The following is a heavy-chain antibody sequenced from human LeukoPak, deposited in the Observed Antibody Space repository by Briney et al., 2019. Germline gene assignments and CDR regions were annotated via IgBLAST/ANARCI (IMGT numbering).Heavy chain of an antibody. CDR3: AREAGIAAAGHFDY. Sequence: PSETLSLTCTVSGGSISSYYWSWIRQPPGKGLEWIGYIYYSGSTNYNPSLKSRVTISVDTSKNQFSLKLSSVTAADTAVYYCAREAGIAAAGHFDYWGQGTLVTVSS. D-gene: IGHD6-13*01. CDR1: GGSISSYY. J-gene: IGHJ4*02. CDR2: IYYSGST. V-gene: IGHV4-59*12.